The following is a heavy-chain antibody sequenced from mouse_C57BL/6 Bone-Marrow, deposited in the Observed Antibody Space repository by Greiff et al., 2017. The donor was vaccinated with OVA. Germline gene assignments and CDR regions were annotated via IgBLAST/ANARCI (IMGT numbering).Heavy chain of an antibody. J-gene: IGHJ3*01. D-gene: IGHD2-4*01. CDR2: FNPGGGSK. Sequence: VQLQQSGAELVKPGASVKLSCKASGYTFTKYTIPWVNQRPGQGLEWFGGFNPGGGSKKSNENFKEKATLTADKSSSTVYMKLSRLTSEDSAVYFCARHGYDYDGTSPFAYWGQGTLVTVSA. CDR1: GYTFTKYT. V-gene: IGHV1-62-2*01. CDR3: ARHGYDYDGTSPFAY.